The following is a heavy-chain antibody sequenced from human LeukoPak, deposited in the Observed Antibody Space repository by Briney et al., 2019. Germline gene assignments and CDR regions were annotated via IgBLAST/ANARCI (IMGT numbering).Heavy chain of an antibody. V-gene: IGHV3-7*01. Sequence: PGGSLILFCATPGFTCSSYWMSWVRQAPGKELEGVANSKEDGSVKYFVDSVEGRFTVSRDSAKNSVYLQMSSLRVEETAGYFCARNGYRSTSLDYWGQGTLVTVSP. D-gene: IGHD6-19*01. CDR3: ARNGYRSTSLDY. CDR1: GFTCSSYW. CDR2: SKEDGSVK. J-gene: IGHJ4*02.